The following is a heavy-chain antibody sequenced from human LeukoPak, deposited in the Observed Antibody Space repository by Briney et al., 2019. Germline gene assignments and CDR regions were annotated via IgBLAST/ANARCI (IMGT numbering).Heavy chain of an antibody. CDR2: IIPIFGTA. J-gene: IGHJ6*04. CDR3: ARPGIAAAGTSPGDYYGMDV. Sequence: SVKVSCKVSGGTFSGYAISWVRQAPGPGHEWMGGIIPIFGTANYAQTFQGRVTITADESTSTAYMELSSLRSEDTAVYYCARPGIAAAGTSPGDYYGMDVWGKGTTVTVSS. D-gene: IGHD6-13*01. V-gene: IGHV1-69*13. CDR1: GGTFSGYA.